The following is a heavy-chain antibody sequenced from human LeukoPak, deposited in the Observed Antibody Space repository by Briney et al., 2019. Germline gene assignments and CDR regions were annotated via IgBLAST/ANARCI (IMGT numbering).Heavy chain of an antibody. D-gene: IGHD6-19*01. Sequence: GGSLRLSCAASGFTFSSYAMSWVRQAPGKGLEWVSDITDSGGSTYHADSVKGRFTISRDNSKNTLYMQMNSLRADDTAIYYCAKGSSSARPYYFDYWGQGTLVTVSS. CDR2: ITDSGGST. CDR1: GFTFSSYA. J-gene: IGHJ4*02. V-gene: IGHV3-23*01. CDR3: AKGSSSARPYYFDY.